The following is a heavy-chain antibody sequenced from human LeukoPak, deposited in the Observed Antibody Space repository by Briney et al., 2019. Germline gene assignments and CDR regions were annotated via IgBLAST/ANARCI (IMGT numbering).Heavy chain of an antibody. Sequence: SDTLSLTCTVSGDSISTSKSYWGWIRQPPLKGLEWIGSIYYTGNTYYNASLKSRVTISVDTSKNQFSLKLSSVTAADTAVYYCAKITPGDYARERFNWFDPWGQGTLVTVSS. D-gene: IGHD4-17*01. CDR3: AKITPGDYARERFNWFDP. V-gene: IGHV4-39*07. CDR2: IYYTGNT. CDR1: GDSISTSKSY. J-gene: IGHJ5*02.